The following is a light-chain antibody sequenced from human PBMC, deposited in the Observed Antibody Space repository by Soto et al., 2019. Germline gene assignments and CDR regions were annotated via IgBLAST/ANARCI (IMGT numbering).Light chain of an antibody. V-gene: IGKV3-20*01. CDR2: GAS. CDR1: QSVSSF. J-gene: IGKJ3*01. CDR3: QQHGGSPLFT. Sequence: EIVLTQSPGTLSLSPGERATLSCRASQSVSSFLAWYQQKSGQAPRLLIYGASRRATGIPDRFSGSGSGTEFTLTISSLEPEDFAVYYCQQHGGSPLFTFGPGTKVDFK.